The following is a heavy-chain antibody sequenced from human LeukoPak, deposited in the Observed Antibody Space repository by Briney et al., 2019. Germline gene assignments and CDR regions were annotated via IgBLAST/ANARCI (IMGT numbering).Heavy chain of an antibody. Sequence: SETLSLTCTVSGGSISSGDYYWSWIRQPPGKGLEWIGYIYYSGSTYCNPSLKSRVTISVDTSKNQFSLKLSSVTAADTAVYHCARGSGGSFPSWFDPWGQGTLVTVSS. CDR2: IYYSGST. CDR3: ARGSGGSFPSWFDP. CDR1: GGSISSGDYY. J-gene: IGHJ5*02. D-gene: IGHD2-15*01. V-gene: IGHV4-30-4*01.